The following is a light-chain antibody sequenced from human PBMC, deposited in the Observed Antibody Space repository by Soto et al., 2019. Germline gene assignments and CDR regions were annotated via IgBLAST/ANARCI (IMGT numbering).Light chain of an antibody. J-gene: IGKJ4*01. CDR2: GSS. V-gene: IGKV3-20*01. CDR3: QVYGSSVT. Sequence: EVVLTQSPGTLSLYPGERATLSCRASQSVSSSQLAWCQQKPGQAPRLVIYGSSSRATGIPDRFSGSGSGTDLTLTISRLEPEDFAVYYCQVYGSSVTSGGGTKVEIK. CDR1: QSVSSSQ.